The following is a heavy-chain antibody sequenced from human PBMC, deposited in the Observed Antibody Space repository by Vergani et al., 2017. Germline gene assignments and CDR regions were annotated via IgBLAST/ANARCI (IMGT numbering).Heavy chain of an antibody. CDR2: IKQDGSEK. CDR1: GFTFSSYW. V-gene: IGHV3-7*01. D-gene: IGHD3-3*02. Sequence: EVQLVESGGGLVQPGGSLRLSCAASGFTFSSYWMSWVRQAPGKGLEWVANIKQDGSEKYYVDSVKGRFTISRDNAKNSLYLQMNSLRAEDTAVYYCARDMPFLEWFSFDYWGQGTLVTVSS. CDR3: ARDMPFLEWFSFDY. J-gene: IGHJ4*02.